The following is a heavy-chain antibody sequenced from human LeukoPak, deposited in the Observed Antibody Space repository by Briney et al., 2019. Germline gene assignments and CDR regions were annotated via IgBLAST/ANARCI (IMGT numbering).Heavy chain of an antibody. CDR1: GFAFNTQA. V-gene: IGHV3-30*15. D-gene: IGHD3-9*01. CDR2: MSLDGSSI. CDR3: AGDRGNLRYLDL. J-gene: IGHJ1*01. Sequence: GGSLRLSCVASGFAFNTQAMHWVRQAPGKGLEWLAVMSLDGSSIYYADSVRGRFTISRDNSKNTLFLQMSSLRVEDTAVYYFAGDRGNLRYLDLWGQGTLLTVSS.